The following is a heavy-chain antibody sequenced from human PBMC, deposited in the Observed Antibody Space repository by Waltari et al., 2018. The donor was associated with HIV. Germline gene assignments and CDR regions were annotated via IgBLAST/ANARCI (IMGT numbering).Heavy chain of an antibody. V-gene: IGHV3-7*01. J-gene: IGHJ4*02. D-gene: IGHD6-19*01. CDR2: IKQDGSEK. Sequence: EVQLVESGGGLVQPGGSLRLSCAASGFTFSTYWLGWVRQAPGKGRKWVAKIKQDGSEKFYLDSVKGRFTISRDNAKNSIYLQMNSLTAEDTAIYYCTRDGSGWSNYWGQGTLVTVSS. CDR1: GFTFSTYW. CDR3: TRDGSGWSNY.